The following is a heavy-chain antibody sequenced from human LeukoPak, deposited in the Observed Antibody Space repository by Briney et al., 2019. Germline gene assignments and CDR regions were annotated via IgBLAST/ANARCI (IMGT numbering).Heavy chain of an antibody. J-gene: IGHJ6*02. V-gene: IGHV1-58*02. Sequence: SVKVSCKASGFTFTSSAMQWVRQARGQRLEWIGWIVVGSGNTNYAQKFQERVTITRDMSTSTAYMELRSLRSDDTAVYYCARAKYCSSTSCYGPYYYYGMDVWGQGTTVTVSS. D-gene: IGHD2-2*01. CDR2: IVVGSGNT. CDR3: ARAKYCSSTSCYGPYYYYGMDV. CDR1: GFTFTSSA.